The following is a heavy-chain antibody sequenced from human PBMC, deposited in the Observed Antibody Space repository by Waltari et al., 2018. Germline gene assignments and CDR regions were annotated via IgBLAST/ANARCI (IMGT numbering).Heavy chain of an antibody. D-gene: IGHD1-1*01. V-gene: IGHV4-39*07. CDR3: ARCPPLGTGYYYGMDV. CDR1: GGSISSSSYY. J-gene: IGHJ6*02. Sequence: QLQLQESGPGLVKPSEPLSLTCTVSGGSISSSSYYWGWIRQPPGKGLEWIGSIYYSGRTYYNPSLKSRVTISVDTSKNQFSLKLSSVTAADTAVYYCARCPPLGTGYYYGMDVWGQGTTVTVSS. CDR2: IYYSGRT.